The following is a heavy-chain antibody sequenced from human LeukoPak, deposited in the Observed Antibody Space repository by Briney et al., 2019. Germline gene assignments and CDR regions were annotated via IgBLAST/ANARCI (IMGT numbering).Heavy chain of an antibody. CDR3: TTDASPYCSNGKCYSGGSFDY. CDR1: VFTFYHSW. CDR2: IKRKTDGGLT. V-gene: IGHV3-15*01. Sequence: PGVPLTLFCAPSVFTFYHSWTSWAPQAPRKGREWVGRIKRKTDGGLTEYGERAKGRFTIPSDDSQNTAYQQMNSLQTEDTAVYYCTTDASPYCSNGKCYSGGSFDYWGQGSLVTVSS. D-gene: IGHD2-8*01. J-gene: IGHJ4*02.